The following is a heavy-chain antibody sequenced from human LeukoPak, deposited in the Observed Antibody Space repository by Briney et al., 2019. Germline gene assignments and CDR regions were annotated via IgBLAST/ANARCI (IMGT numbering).Heavy chain of an antibody. CDR3: ARSDWYLRGDSFDI. V-gene: IGHV4-59*08. D-gene: IGHD3-9*01. CDR2: LSHTGNT. J-gene: IGHJ3*02. CDR1: GGSISSYY. Sequence: SETLSLTCTVSGGSISSYYWSWIRQPPGKGLEWIESLSHTGNTYYKPSLKSRVIISKHTSKNQFSLNLTSVTAADTAVYFCARSDWYLRGDSFDIWGQGTLVSVSS.